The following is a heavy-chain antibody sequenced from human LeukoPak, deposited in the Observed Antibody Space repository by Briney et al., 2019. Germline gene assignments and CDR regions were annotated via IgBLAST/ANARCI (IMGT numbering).Heavy chain of an antibody. CDR1: GFSLSTFV. CDR2: ITDIGAST. D-gene: IGHD2-15*01. Sequence: PGGSLRLSCAASGFSLSTFVMSWVRQAPGKGLEWVSTITDIGASTYYADSVKGRFTISRDNSKNTMYLQMDSLTAEDTAVYYCAKTMGRIDVDYWGQGTLITVSS. CDR3: AKTMGRIDVDY. V-gene: IGHV3-23*01. J-gene: IGHJ4*02.